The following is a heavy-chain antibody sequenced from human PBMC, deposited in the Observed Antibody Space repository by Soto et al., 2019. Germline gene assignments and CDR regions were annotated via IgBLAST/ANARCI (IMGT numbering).Heavy chain of an antibody. D-gene: IGHD5-12*01. Sequence: LSLTCTVSGGSISSGGYYWSWIRQHPGKGLEWIGDIFHTGSTYYNPSLTSRVTISVDTSTNQFSLQLSSVTAADTAVYYCARVSSGYDPARIDYWGQGTLVTVSS. CDR1: GGSISSGGYY. V-gene: IGHV4-31*03. J-gene: IGHJ4*02. CDR3: ARVSSGYDPARIDY. CDR2: IFHTGST.